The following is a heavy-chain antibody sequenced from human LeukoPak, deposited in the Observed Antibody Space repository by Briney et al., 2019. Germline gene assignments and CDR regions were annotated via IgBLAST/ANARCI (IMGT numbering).Heavy chain of an antibody. D-gene: IGHD2-2*02. Sequence: ASVKVSCKASGYTFTGYYMHWVRQAPGQGLEWMGWINPNSGGTNYAQKSQGRVTMTRDTSISTAYMELSRLRSDDTAVYYCAREGPAAIQAFDIWGQGTMVTVSS. CDR2: INPNSGGT. J-gene: IGHJ3*02. CDR1: GYTFTGYY. V-gene: IGHV1-2*02. CDR3: AREGPAAIQAFDI.